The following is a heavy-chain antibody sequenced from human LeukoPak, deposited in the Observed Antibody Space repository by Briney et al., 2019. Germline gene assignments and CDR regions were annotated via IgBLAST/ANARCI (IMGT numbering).Heavy chain of an antibody. CDR2: INPNSGGT. Sequence: ASVKVSCKASGYTFTGYYMHWVRQAPGQGLEWMGWINPNSGGTNYAQKFQGRVTTTRDTSISTAYMELSRLRSDDTAVYYCARARPGYYGSGSYYYYGMDVWGQGTTVTVSS. J-gene: IGHJ6*02. CDR3: ARARPGYYGSGSYYYYGMDV. V-gene: IGHV1-2*02. D-gene: IGHD3-10*01. CDR1: GYTFTGYY.